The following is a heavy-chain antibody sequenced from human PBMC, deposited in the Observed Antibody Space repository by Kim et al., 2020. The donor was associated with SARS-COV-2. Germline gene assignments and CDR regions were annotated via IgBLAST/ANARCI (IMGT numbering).Heavy chain of an antibody. CDR3: ARNSWTSFDWLLYPLYYGMDV. CDR1: GFTFSSNA. J-gene: IGHJ6*02. V-gene: IGHV3-30*04. CDR2: ISYDGSNK. D-gene: IGHD3-9*01. Sequence: GGSLRLSCAASGFTFSSNAMHWVRQAPGKGLEWVSVISYDGSNKYYADSVRGRFTISRNNSKNTLHLQMNSLRAEDTAVYYCARNSWTSFDWLLYPLYYGMDVWGQGTTGTVSS.